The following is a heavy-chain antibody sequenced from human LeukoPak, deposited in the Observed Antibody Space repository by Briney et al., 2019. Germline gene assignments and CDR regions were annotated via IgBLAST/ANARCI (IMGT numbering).Heavy chain of an antibody. J-gene: IGHJ4*02. CDR3: ARDRALGYDYVWGSYRPIDY. D-gene: IGHD3-16*02. CDR1: GYTFTSYG. V-gene: IGHV1-18*01. Sequence: ASVKVSCKASGYTFTSYGISWVRQAPGQGLEWMGWISAYNGNTNYAQKLQGRVTMTTDTSTSTAYMELRSLRSDDTAVYYCARDRALGYDYVWGSYRPIDYWGQGTLVTVSS. CDR2: ISAYNGNT.